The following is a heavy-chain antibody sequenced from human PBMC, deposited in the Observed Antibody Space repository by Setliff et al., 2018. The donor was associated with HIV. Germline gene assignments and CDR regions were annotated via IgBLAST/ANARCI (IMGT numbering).Heavy chain of an antibody. CDR1: GYTFTTYG. V-gene: IGHV1-18*04. CDR2: INSYSGNT. J-gene: IGHJ6*02. CDR3: SRSGVPPYYYYGMDV. Sequence: GASVKVSCKASGYTFTTYGVNWVRQAPGQGLEWMGWINSYSGNTKFAQKFQGRVTMTTDTSTTTAFMELRSLKADDTGIYYCSRSGVPPYYYYGMDVWGQGTTVTVSS. D-gene: IGHD3-10*01.